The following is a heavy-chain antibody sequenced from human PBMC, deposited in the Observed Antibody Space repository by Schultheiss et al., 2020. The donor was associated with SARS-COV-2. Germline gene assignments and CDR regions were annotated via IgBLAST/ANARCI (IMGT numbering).Heavy chain of an antibody. CDR2: IKSKTDGGTT. CDR1: GFTFSNAW. Sequence: GESLKISCAASGFTFSNAWMSWVRQAPGKGLEWVGRIKSKTDGGTTDYAAPVKGRFTISRDDSKNTLYLQMNSLKTEDTAVYHCTTLPRYYYDSSGYYSEYWGQGTLVTVSS. J-gene: IGHJ4*02. CDR3: TTLPRYYYDSSGYYSEY. V-gene: IGHV3-15*01. D-gene: IGHD3-22*01.